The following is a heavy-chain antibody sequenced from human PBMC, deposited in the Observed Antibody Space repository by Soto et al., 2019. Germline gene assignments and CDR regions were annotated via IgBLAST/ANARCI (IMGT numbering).Heavy chain of an antibody. CDR2: IWYDGSNK. V-gene: IGHV3-33*01. CDR3: ARESGYSGYGPLNYGMDV. J-gene: IGHJ6*02. Sequence: PGGSLRLSCGASGFTFSSYGMHWVRQAPGKGLEWVAVIWYDGSNKYYADSVKGRFTISRDNSKNTLYLQMNSLRAEDTAVYYCARESGYSGYGPLNYGMDVWGQGTTVTVSS. CDR1: GFTFSSYG. D-gene: IGHD5-12*01.